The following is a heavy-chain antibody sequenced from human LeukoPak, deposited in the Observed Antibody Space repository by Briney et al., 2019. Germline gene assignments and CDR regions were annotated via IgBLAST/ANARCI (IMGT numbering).Heavy chain of an antibody. J-gene: IGHJ5*02. CDR2: ISSSSSYI. D-gene: IGHD3-10*01. Sequence: GGSLRLSCAASGFTFSSYSMNWVRQAPGKGLEWVSSISSSSSYIYYADSVKGRFTISRDNAKNSLYLQMNSLRAEDTALYYCAKDMRPWFGEFGCFDPWGQGTLVTVSS. V-gene: IGHV3-21*04. CDR3: AKDMRPWFGEFGCFDP. CDR1: GFTFSSYS.